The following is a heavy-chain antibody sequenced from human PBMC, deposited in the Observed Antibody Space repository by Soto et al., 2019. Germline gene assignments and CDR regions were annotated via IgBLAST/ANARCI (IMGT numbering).Heavy chain of an antibody. V-gene: IGHV3-7*01. CDR2: IKQDGSEK. J-gene: IGHJ4*02. CDR3: ASGDDFDY. Sequence: EVQLVESGGGLVQPGGSLRVSCAASGFTFSDYWMSWVRQAPGKGLEWVANIKQDGSEKYYVDSVKGRFTISRDNAKNSLYLQMNSLRAEDTAVYYCASGDDFDYWGQGTLVTVSS. CDR1: GFTFSDYW.